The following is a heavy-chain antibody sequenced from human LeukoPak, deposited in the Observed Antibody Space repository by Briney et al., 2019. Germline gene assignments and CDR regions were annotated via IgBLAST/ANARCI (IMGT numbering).Heavy chain of an antibody. CDR1: GFTFDDYG. D-gene: IGHD1-26*01. Sequence: GGSLRLSCAASGFTFDDYGMSWVRQAPGKGLEWVSYISSSSSYIYYADSVKGRFTISRDNAKNSLYLQMISLRAEDTAVYYCARDLSVGAKPDLGFDYWGQGTLVTVSS. J-gene: IGHJ4*02. CDR2: ISSSSSYI. V-gene: IGHV3-21*05. CDR3: ARDLSVGAKPDLGFDY.